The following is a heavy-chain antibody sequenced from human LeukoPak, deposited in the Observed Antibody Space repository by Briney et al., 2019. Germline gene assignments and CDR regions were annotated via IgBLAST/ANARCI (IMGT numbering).Heavy chain of an antibody. Sequence: GGSLRLSCAVSGFNFRDHWMDWVRQAPGKGLEWVGHIKTDGNETYYVDSLKGRFSISRDNTNNALYLQMNSLRVEDTAVYYCAKNNGWFHLAQWGQGTLVTVSS. J-gene: IGHJ4*02. CDR2: IKTDGNET. D-gene: IGHD6-19*01. V-gene: IGHV3-7*03. CDR1: GFNFRDHW. CDR3: AKNNGWFHLAQ.